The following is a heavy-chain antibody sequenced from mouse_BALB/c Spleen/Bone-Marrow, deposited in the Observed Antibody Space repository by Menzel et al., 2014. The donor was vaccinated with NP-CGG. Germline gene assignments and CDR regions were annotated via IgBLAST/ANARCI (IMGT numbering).Heavy chain of an antibody. D-gene: IGHD2-1*01. Sequence: EVKLMESGGGLVQPGGSLKLSCVASGIDFSRYWMSWVRQAPGKGLEWIGEINPDSSTIKYTPSLKDKFIISRDNAKNTLYLQMSKVRSEDTALYCCALSHYGNPWFTYWGQGTLVTVSA. CDR2: INPDSSTI. V-gene: IGHV4-1*02. CDR1: GIDFSRYW. J-gene: IGHJ3*01. CDR3: ALSHYGNPWFTY.